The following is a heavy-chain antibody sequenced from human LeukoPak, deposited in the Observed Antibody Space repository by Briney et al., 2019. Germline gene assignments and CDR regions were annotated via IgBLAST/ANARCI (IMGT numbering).Heavy chain of an antibody. Sequence: PGGSLRLSCAASGFTFDYYWMTWVRQAPGKGLEWVATIKDDGSEQFYVDSVKGRFTISRDNTQTSVYLHMNSLRAEDTAVYYCARYRADYCSSSTSCYPYYFDYWGQGTLVTVSS. CDR2: IKDDGSEQ. V-gene: IGHV3-7*03. D-gene: IGHD2-2*01. CDR3: ARYRADYCSSSTSCYPYYFDY. J-gene: IGHJ4*02. CDR1: GFTFDYYW.